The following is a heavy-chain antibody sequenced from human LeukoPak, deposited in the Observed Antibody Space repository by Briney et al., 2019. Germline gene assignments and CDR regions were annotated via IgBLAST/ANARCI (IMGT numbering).Heavy chain of an antibody. Sequence: PSQTLSLTCTVSGGSISSGSYYWSWIRQPAGKGLEWIGRIYTSGSTNYNPSLKSRVTISVDTSKNQFSLKLSSVTAADTAVYYCAREIGPYDGSYFDYWGQGTLVTVSS. D-gene: IGHD3-22*01. V-gene: IGHV4-61*02. CDR2: IYTSGST. J-gene: IGHJ4*02. CDR1: GGSISSGSYY. CDR3: AREIGPYDGSYFDY.